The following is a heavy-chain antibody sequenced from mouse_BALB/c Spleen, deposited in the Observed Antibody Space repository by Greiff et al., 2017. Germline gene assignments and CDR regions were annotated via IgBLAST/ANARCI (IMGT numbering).Heavy chain of an antibody. CDR2: IYPGNGDT. V-gene: IGHV1-12*01. J-gene: IGHJ2*01. D-gene: IGHD1-1*01. Sequence: VQLQQPGAELVKPGASVKMSCKASGYTFTSYNMHWVKQTPGQGLEWIGAIYPGNGDTSYNQKFKGKATLTADKSSSTAYMQLSSLTSEDSAVYYCARRDLLRYYFDYWGQGTTLTVSS. CDR1: GYTFTSYN. CDR3: ARRDLLRYYFDY.